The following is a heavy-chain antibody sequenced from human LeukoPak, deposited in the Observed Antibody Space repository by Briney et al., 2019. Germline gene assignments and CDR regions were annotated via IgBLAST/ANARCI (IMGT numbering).Heavy chain of an antibody. J-gene: IGHJ4*02. D-gene: IGHD2-15*01. CDR3: ASHCSGGSCYSGLFDY. CDR1: GGSISSSSYF. V-gene: IGHV4-39*01. CDR2: IYYSGST. Sequence: SETLSLTCTVCGGSISSSSYFGGWVRRPPGEGLERLGRIYYSGSTYCYPSLPSRVTISVATSQNLFALKLSSVTAADTAVYYCASHCSGGSCYSGLFDYRGQGTLVTAAS.